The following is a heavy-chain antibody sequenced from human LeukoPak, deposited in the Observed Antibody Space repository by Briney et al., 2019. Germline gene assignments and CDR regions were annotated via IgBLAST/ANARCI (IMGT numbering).Heavy chain of an antibody. D-gene: IGHD5-24*01. Sequence: ASVKVSCKASGYTFTSYYVHWVRQAPGQGLDWMGIVNPSGGSTTYAQKFQGRVTITADKSTSTAYMELSSLRSEDTAVYYCETRLGDGYNTRGFFDYWGQGTLVTVSS. CDR1: GYTFTSYY. CDR3: ETRLGDGYNTRGFFDY. V-gene: IGHV1-46*01. J-gene: IGHJ4*02. CDR2: VNPSGGST.